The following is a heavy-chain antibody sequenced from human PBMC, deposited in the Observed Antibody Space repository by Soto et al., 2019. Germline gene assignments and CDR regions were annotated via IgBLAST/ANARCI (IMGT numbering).Heavy chain of an antibody. CDR3: AMSSGSGYVPDY. V-gene: IGHV3-21*01. CDR1: GFTFSNYN. J-gene: IGHJ4*02. D-gene: IGHD5-12*01. Sequence: EVQLVESGGGLVKPGGSLRLSCAASGFTFSNYNMNWVRQAPGKGLEWVSSISSSSMFIYYADSLKGRFTISRDNAKNSLYRQMNSLRAEDTAVYYCAMSSGSGYVPDYWGQGTLVTVSS. CDR2: ISSSSMFI.